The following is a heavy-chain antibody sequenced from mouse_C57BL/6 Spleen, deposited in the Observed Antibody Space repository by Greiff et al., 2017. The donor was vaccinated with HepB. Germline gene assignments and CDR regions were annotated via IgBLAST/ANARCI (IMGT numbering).Heavy chain of an antibody. D-gene: IGHD2-1*01. CDR2: IWSGGNT. Sequence: VHLVESGPGLVQPSQSLSITCTVSGFSLTSYGVHWVRQSPGKGLEWLGVIWSGGNTDYNAAFISRRSISNDNSKSQVFCKMNSLQAEDTAIYYCARKGNYGAMDYWGQGTSVTVSS. J-gene: IGHJ4*01. CDR1: GFSLTSYG. V-gene: IGHV2-2*01. CDR3: ARKGNYGAMDY.